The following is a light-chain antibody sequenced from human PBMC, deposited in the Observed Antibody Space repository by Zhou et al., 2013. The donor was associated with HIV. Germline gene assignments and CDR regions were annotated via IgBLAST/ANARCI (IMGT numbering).Light chain of an antibody. CDR3: MQGTHWPPIS. CDR2: KVS. Sequence: VVLTQSPPSLPVTLGQPASMSCTCNESLVHSDGNTYLHWFQQRPGQSPRRLIHKVSNRDSGIPDRFSGSGSGPYFTLTISEVEAEDIAIYYCMQGTHWPPISFGGGTRLEIK. CDR1: ESLVHSDGNTY. J-gene: IGKJ4*01. V-gene: IGKV2-30*02.